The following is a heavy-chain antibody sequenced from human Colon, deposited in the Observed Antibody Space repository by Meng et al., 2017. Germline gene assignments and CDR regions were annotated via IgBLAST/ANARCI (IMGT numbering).Heavy chain of an antibody. Sequence: VRLEEAGPGLVNASGILSLTCDVSGGSINSSDWWSWVRQPPGKGLEWIAEIFHSGSTNYKSSLKSRATISVDRSKNQFSLKLNSVTAADTAVYYCAAIFGLGPGYWGQGTLVTVSS. CDR1: GGSINSSDW. J-gene: IGHJ4*02. D-gene: IGHD3-3*01. CDR2: IFHSGST. V-gene: IGHV4-4*02. CDR3: AAIFGLGPGY.